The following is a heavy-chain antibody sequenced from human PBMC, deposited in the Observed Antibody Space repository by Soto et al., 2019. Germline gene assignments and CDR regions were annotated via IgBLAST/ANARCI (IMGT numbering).Heavy chain of an antibody. CDR3: ARGDDGNYGFTF. Sequence: HVQLQESGPVLVKPSQTLSLTCTVSGGSLSSDDYYWSWIRHPPGKGLEWIGYISYSGTTYYNPSLTSLVAMSVDTSKTQLSLRFNSVTATDTAVYYCARGDDGNYGFTFWGQGTLFTFSS. CDR2: ISYSGTT. D-gene: IGHD1-7*01. CDR1: GGSLSSDDYY. V-gene: IGHV4-30-4*01. J-gene: IGHJ4*02.